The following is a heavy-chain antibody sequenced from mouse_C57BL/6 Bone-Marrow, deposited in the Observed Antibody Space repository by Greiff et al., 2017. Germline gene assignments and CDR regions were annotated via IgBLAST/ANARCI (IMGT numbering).Heavy chain of an antibody. J-gene: IGHJ1*03. CDR3: ARGGSYDGYYDWYFDV. Sequence: EVMLVESGGGLVQPGGSLKLSCAASGFTFSDYGMAWVRQAPRQGPEWVAFISNLAYSIYYADTVTGRFTISRENAKKALYMGMSSMRSEDTAMYYCARGGSYDGYYDWYFDVWGTGTTVTVSS. CDR2: ISNLAYSI. V-gene: IGHV5-15*01. D-gene: IGHD2-3*01. CDR1: GFTFSDYG.